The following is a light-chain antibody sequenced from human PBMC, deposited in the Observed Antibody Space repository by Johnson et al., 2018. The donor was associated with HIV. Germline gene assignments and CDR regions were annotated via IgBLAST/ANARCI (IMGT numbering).Light chain of an antibody. CDR1: SSHIGNDS. CDR2: ENN. CDR3: VTWDSSLSVYV. J-gene: IGLJ1*01. Sequence: SVLTQPPSVSAAPGQRVTISCSGSSSHIGNDSVSWYQQLPGTAPELLIYENNRRPSGIPDRFSGSKSGTSATLVITGLQTGDEADYYCVTWDSSLSVYVFGTGTTVTVL. V-gene: IGLV1-51*02.